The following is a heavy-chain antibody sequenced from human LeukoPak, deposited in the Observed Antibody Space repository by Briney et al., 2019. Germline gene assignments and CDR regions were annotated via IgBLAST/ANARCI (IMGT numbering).Heavy chain of an antibody. V-gene: IGHV3-11*05. D-gene: IGHD2-21*02. CDR3: ARELPNCGGDCPVDY. J-gene: IGHJ4*02. CDR1: AFTFSNYY. Sequence: GGSLRLSRAASAFTFSNYYMSWIRQAPGKGLEWVSYISPKGGYTNYADSVKGRFTISRDNAKNSLYLQMNSLRAEDTAVYYCARELPNCGGDCPVDYWGQGTLVTVSS. CDR2: ISPKGGYT.